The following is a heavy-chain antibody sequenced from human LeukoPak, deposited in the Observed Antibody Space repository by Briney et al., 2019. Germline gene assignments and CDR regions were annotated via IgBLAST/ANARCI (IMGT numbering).Heavy chain of an antibody. J-gene: IGHJ6*02. CDR2: ISRDSRVT. CDR3: AKVIAHLSYAMDV. Sequence: GGSLRLSCAASGFTFDDYAMHWVRHPPGKGLEWVAGISRDSRVTVYADSVKGRFTISRDSGEKFVYLQMNSLRTEDTALYYCAKVIAHLSYAMDVWGQGTTVTVSS. CDR1: GFTFDDYA. D-gene: IGHD2-15*01. V-gene: IGHV3-9*01.